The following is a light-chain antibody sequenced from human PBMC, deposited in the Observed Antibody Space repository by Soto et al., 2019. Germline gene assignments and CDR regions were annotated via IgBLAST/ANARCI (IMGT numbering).Light chain of an antibody. Sequence: QSALTQPPSAPGSPGQSVTISCTGTRSDIGGYNHVSRYQQYPGKAPKLVIFEVNKRPTGVPDGFSGFKSGTTATLIVSRLQAEDEADYYCCLFAGSNIYVFGTGTKLTVL. V-gene: IGLV2-8*01. J-gene: IGLJ1*01. CDR3: CLFAGSNIYV. CDR1: RSDIGGYNH. CDR2: EVN.